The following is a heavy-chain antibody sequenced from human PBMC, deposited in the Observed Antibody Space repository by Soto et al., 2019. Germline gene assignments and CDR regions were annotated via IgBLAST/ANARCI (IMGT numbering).Heavy chain of an antibody. CDR1: GYTFTSYY. V-gene: IGHV1-46*01. Sequence: AASVMVSCKASGYTFTSYYMHWVRQAPGQGLEWMGIINPSGGSTSYAQKFQGRVTMTRDTSTSTVYMELSSLRSEDTAVYYCASAPPYSSSWYYYGMDVWGQGTTVTVSS. J-gene: IGHJ6*02. D-gene: IGHD6-13*01. CDR2: INPSGGST. CDR3: ASAPPYSSSWYYYGMDV.